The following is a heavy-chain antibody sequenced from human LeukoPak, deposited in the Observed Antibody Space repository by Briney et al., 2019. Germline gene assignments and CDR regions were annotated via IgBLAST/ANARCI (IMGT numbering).Heavy chain of an antibody. D-gene: IGHD4-17*01. CDR1: GFAFSSYA. CDR2: ISGSGGST. J-gene: IGHJ2*01. Sequence: VGSPRLSCAPSGFAFSSYAMSWVREAPGEGLEWVSAISGSGGSTYYADSVKGRFTISRDNSKNTQYLQMNSLRAEDTAVYYCAKSWVTTSVWYFDLWGRGTLVTVSS. V-gene: IGHV3-23*01. CDR3: AKSWVTTSVWYFDL.